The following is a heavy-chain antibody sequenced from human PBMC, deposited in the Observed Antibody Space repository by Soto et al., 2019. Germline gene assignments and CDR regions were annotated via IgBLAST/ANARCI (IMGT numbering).Heavy chain of an antibody. CDR3: ARDPLFGAFDI. Sequence: GGSRRRSCAASGFTFTSFLMSWGRQAPGKGLEWVANINGDGSAQDYADSVKGRFAISRDNPKNSLYLQMNSLRADDTAVYYCARDPLFGAFDIWGQGTMVTVSS. D-gene: IGHD2-21*01. V-gene: IGHV3-7*01. J-gene: IGHJ3*02. CDR1: GFTFTSFL. CDR2: INGDGSAQ.